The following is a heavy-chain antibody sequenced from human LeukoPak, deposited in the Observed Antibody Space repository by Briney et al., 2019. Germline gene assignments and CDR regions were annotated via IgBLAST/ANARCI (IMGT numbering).Heavy chain of an antibody. V-gene: IGHV3-48*03. CDR2: ISSSGSTI. D-gene: IGHD6-13*01. Sequence: GGSLRLSCAASGFTFSSYEMNWVRQAPGKGLEWVSYISSSGSTIYYADSVKGRFTISRDNAKNSLYLQMNSLRAEDTAVYYCARDLFLQLAHNYWGQGTLVTVSS. CDR1: GFTFSSYE. J-gene: IGHJ4*02. CDR3: ARDLFLQLAHNY.